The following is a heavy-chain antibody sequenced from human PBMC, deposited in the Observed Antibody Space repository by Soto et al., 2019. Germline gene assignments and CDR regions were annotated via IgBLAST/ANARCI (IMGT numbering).Heavy chain of an antibody. Sequence: QVQLQQWGAGLLKPSETLSLTCAVYGGSFSGYYWSWIRQPPGQGLEWIGEINHSGSTNYNPPLKSRVTISVDTSKNQFSLTLRSVAAADTTVYYCARGGLRLWPYYYYYGMDVGGQGTTVTVSS. V-gene: IGHV4-34*01. CDR2: INHSGST. CDR1: GGSFSGYY. J-gene: IGHJ6*02. D-gene: IGHD3-10*01. CDR3: ARGGLRLWPYYYYYGMDV.